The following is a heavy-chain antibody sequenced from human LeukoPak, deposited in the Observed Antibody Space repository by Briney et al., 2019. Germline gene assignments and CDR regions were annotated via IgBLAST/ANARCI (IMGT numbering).Heavy chain of an antibody. CDR2: IYSDGRT. V-gene: IGHV3-53*01. CDR1: GFSVSDYY. D-gene: IGHD2-15*01. J-gene: IGHJ4*02. CDR3: ARDDIPVI. Sequence: GGSLRLSCAASGFSVSDYYMNWVRQAPGKGLECVSFIYSDGRTYYADSVKGRCTISRDNSRNTLYLQMNSLRVEDTAVYYCARDDIPVIWGQGTLVTVSS.